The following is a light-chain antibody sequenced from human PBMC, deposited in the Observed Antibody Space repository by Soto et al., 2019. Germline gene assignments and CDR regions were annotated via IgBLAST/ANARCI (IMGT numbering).Light chain of an antibody. CDR3: QQRSNWQA. V-gene: IGKV3D-11*02. CDR1: QSVSSN. Sequence: ILLPPYPATRSLSPGERSTLSCRASQSVSSNLAWYQQKPGQAPRLLIYGASTRATGIPARFSGSGSGTDFTLTISRLETEDFAVYSCQQRSNWQAFGQGTRLEV. CDR2: GAS. J-gene: IGKJ5*01.